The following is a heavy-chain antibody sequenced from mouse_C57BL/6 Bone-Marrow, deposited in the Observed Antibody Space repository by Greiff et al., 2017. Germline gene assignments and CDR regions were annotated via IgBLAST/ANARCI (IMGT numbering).Heavy chain of an antibody. CDR1: GYTFTDYN. CDR3: ASPYYGPTYYFDY. Sequence: DVQLQESGPELVKPGASVKMSCKASGYTFTDYNMHWVKQSHGKSLEWIGYINPNNGGTSYNQKFKGKATLTVNKSSSTAYMELRSLTSEDSAVYYCASPYYGPTYYFDYWGQGTTLTVSA. CDR2: INPNNGGT. D-gene: IGHD1-1*02. V-gene: IGHV1-22*01. J-gene: IGHJ2*01.